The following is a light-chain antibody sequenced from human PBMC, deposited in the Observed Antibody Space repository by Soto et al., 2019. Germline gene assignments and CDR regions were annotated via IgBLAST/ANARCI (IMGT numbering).Light chain of an antibody. CDR2: RTS. CDR3: QQYNNWPRAT. V-gene: IGKV3-15*01. J-gene: IGKJ4*01. Sequence: EIVMTQSPATLSVYPGERATLSCSASQSISSNLAWYQQKPGQAPRLLMFRTSSRATGFPARFSGSGSGTEFNLTISSLQSEDFGVYYCQQYNNWPRATFGGGTKVDI. CDR1: QSISSN.